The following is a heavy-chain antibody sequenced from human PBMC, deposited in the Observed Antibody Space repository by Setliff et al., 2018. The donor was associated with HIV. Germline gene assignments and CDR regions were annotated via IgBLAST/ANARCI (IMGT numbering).Heavy chain of an antibody. J-gene: IGHJ4*02. D-gene: IGHD2-15*01. V-gene: IGHV3-21*01. CDR1: GFTFRNYN. CDR3: VRQPCSGGSCYSRDFDY. CDR2: ISGDSRYI. Sequence: GGSLRLSCEVSGFTFRNYNLNWVRQAPGKGLEWVSSISGDSRYIYYADSVKGRFTISRDNAKTSLYLQMNSLRAEDTAVYYCVRQPCSGGSCYSRDFDYWGQGTLVTVSS.